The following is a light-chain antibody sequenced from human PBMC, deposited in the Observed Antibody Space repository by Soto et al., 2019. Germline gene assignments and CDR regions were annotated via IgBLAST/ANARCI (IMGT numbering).Light chain of an antibody. V-gene: IGKV1-39*01. CDR2: AAT. Sequence: DIQMTQSPSSLSASVGDSVTITCRASQRIGSYLNWYQQEPGKAPKLLIYAATNLEEGVPSRFSGSGSGTDFSLSVSGLQPEDFATYYCQQSYSIPVWTFGHGTKVDIK. CDR3: QQSYSIPVWT. CDR1: QRIGSY. J-gene: IGKJ1*01.